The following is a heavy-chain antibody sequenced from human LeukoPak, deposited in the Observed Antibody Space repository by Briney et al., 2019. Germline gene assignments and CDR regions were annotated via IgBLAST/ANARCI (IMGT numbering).Heavy chain of an antibody. CDR1: GYTFTSYA. D-gene: IGHD3-10*01. J-gene: IGHJ6*03. CDR3: ARTYYYGSGSYLSDTYYYYYMDV. CDR2: INTNTGNP. V-gene: IGHV7-4-1*02. Sequence: ASVKVSCKASGYTFTSYAMNWVRQAPGQGLEWMGWINTNTGNPTYAQGFTGRFVFSLDTSVSTAYLQISSLKAEDTAVYYCARTYYYGSGSYLSDTYYYYYMDVWGKGTTVTVSS.